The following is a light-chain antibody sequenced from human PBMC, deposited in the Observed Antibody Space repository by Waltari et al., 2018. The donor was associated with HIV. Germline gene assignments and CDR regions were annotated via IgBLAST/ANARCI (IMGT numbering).Light chain of an antibody. CDR3: CSYGGSDTLYV. Sequence: QSALTQPRSVSGSPGPSVTISCTGTSSDVGAYTYVAWYQQHPGKAPKFLIFDVSKRPPGVPDRFSGSKSGNTASLTISGLQAEDEAEYYCCSYGGSDTLYVFGTGTKVTVL. CDR2: DVS. V-gene: IGLV2-11*01. CDR1: SSDVGAYTY. J-gene: IGLJ1*01.